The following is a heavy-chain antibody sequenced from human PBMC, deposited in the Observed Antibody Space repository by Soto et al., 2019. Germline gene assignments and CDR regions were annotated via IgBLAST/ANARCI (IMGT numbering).Heavy chain of an antibody. J-gene: IGHJ6*02. D-gene: IGHD1-7*01. Sequence: SQTLSLTCAISGDSVSSNSAAWNWIRQSPSRGLEWLGRTYYRSKWYNDYAVSVKSRITINPDTSKNQFSLQLNSVTPEDTAVYYCAREGFITGTIYYYYYGMDVWXQGTTVTVSS. V-gene: IGHV6-1*01. CDR1: GDSVSSNSAA. CDR3: AREGFITGTIYYYYYGMDV. CDR2: TYYRSKWYN.